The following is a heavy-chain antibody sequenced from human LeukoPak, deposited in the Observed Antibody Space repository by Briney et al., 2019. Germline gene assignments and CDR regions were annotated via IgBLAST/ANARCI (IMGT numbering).Heavy chain of an antibody. Sequence: ASVKVSCKASGYTFTSYAMHWVRQAPGHRLEWRGWINAGNGNTKYSQKFQGRVTITRDTSASTAYMELSSLRSEDTAVYYCARGEAAMATSDYWGQGTLVTVSS. CDR2: INAGNGNT. CDR3: ARGEAAMATSDY. D-gene: IGHD5-18*01. V-gene: IGHV1-3*01. J-gene: IGHJ4*02. CDR1: GYTFTSYA.